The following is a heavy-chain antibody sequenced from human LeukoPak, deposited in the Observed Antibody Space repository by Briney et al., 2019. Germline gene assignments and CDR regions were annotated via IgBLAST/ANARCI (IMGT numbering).Heavy chain of an antibody. J-gene: IGHJ4*02. CDR3: AKDLTLVLLWFGELDY. V-gene: IGHV3-23*01. Sequence: GGSLRLSCAASGFTFSSYAMSWVRQAPGKGLEWVSAISGSGGSTYYADSVKGQFTISRDNSKNTLYLQMNSLRAEDTAVYYCAKDLTLVLLWFGELDYWGQGTLVTVSS. D-gene: IGHD3-10*01. CDR2: ISGSGGST. CDR1: GFTFSSYA.